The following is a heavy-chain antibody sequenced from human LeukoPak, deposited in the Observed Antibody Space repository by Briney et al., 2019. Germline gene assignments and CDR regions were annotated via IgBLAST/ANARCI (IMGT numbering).Heavy chain of an antibody. CDR2: IYTSGST. CDR1: GGSISSYY. V-gene: IGHV4-4*07. CDR3: ARDGAGLITGVVDP. J-gene: IGHJ5*02. D-gene: IGHD2-15*01. Sequence: SEALSLTCTVSGGSISSYYWSWIRQPAGKGLEWIGRIYTSGSTNYNPSLKSRVTMSVDTSKNQFSLKLSSVTAADTAVYYCARDGAGLITGVVDPWGQGTLVTVSS.